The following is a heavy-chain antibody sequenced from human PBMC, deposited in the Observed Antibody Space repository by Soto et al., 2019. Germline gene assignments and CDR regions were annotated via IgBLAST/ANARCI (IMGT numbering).Heavy chain of an antibody. J-gene: IGHJ4*02. CDR2: INRGGGP. V-gene: IGHV3-23*01. D-gene: IGHD5-18*01. CDR3: ARADGPLPVTLLGF. Sequence: EVRLLESGGGLVQPGGSLTLSCATSGFTFNNYSMSWVRQAPGKGLEWVSSINRGGGPYYADSVKGRFTIPRDNSKNRLYLRMNRLRADDTAVYFCARADGPLPVTLLGFWGQGTLVTVSS. CDR1: GFTFNNYS.